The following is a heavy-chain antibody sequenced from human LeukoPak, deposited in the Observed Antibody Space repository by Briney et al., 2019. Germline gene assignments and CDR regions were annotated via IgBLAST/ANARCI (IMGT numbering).Heavy chain of an antibody. CDR3: ARDSDYYDSSGYYFI. CDR1: GFTVSSNY. D-gene: IGHD3-22*01. CDR2: IYSGGST. V-gene: IGHV3-66*01. Sequence: GGSLRLSCAASGFTVSSNYMSWVRQAPGKGLEWVSVIYSGGSTYYADSVKGRFTISRDNSKNTLYLQMNSLRAEDTAVYYCARDSDYYDSSGYYFIWGQGTLVTVSS. J-gene: IGHJ4*02.